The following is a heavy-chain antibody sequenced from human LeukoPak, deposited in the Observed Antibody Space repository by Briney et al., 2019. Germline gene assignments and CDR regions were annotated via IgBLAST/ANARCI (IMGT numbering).Heavy chain of an antibody. D-gene: IGHD6-6*01. CDR1: GYSISNGFY. Sequence: SETLSLTCTVSGYSISNGFYWAWIRQSPGKGLEWIGSIYHSGITYYNPSLKSRVTISVDTSKNQFSLKLSSVTAADTAVYYCASGRSKYSSSPLFDYWGQGTLVTVSS. V-gene: IGHV4-38-2*02. J-gene: IGHJ4*02. CDR3: ASGRSKYSSSPLFDY. CDR2: IYHSGIT.